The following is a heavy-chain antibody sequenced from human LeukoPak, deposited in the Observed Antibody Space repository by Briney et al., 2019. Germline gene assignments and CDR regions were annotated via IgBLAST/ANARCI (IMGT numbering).Heavy chain of an antibody. CDR2: VSGSGDST. Sequence: GGSLRLSCAASGFTFSVCAMSWVRQAPGKGLEWVSGVSGSGDSTYYADSVKGRFTISRDNSNNTLYLLMNSLRAEDTAVYFCAKYMSSGYWGQGTLVTVSS. CDR3: AKYMSSGY. V-gene: IGHV3-23*01. J-gene: IGHJ4*02. D-gene: IGHD6-19*01. CDR1: GFTFSVCA.